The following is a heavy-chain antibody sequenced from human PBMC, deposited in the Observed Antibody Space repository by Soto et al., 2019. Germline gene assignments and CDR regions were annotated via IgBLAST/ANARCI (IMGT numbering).Heavy chain of an antibody. CDR2: INHSGST. J-gene: IGHJ4*02. V-gene: IGHV4-34*01. CDR3: ATGEAYSSGWYNY. Sequence: SETLSLTCAVYGGSFSGYYWSWIRQPPGKGLEWIGEINHSGSTNYNPSLKSRVTISVDTSKNQFSLKLSSVTAADTAVYYCATGEAYSSGWYNYCGQGTLVTLSS. D-gene: IGHD6-19*01. CDR1: GGSFSGYY.